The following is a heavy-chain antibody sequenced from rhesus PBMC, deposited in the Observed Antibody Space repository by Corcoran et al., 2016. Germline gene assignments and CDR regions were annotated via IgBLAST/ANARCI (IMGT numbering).Heavy chain of an antibody. Sequence: QVQLQESGPGLVKPSETLSLTCAVSGGSVSSSHWWSWIRQPPGKGLEWIGYISGSSGSNYYNPSLKSRVTMSTDTSKNQFSLKLSSVTAADTAVYYCARTVTTLVPHYGLDSWGQGVVVTVSS. CDR1: GGSVSSSHW. CDR2: ISGSSGSN. CDR3: ARTVTTLVPHYGLDS. J-gene: IGHJ6*01. D-gene: IGHD4-23*01. V-gene: IGHV4-65*01.